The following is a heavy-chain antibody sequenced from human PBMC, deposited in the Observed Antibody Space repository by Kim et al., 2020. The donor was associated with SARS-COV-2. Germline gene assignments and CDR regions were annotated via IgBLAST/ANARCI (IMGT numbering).Heavy chain of an antibody. Sequence: SETLSLTCAVSGDSFSAYYWTWIRQPPGKGLEWVGEGHHSGSTTYNPSLKSRVTITIDTSKNQFSLRLTSLTPADTGFYFCARGVSYSTAWDLDYWGLG. CDR3: ARGVSYSTAWDLDY. D-gene: IGHD2-8*02. CDR2: GHHSGST. V-gene: IGHV4-34*01. CDR1: GDSFSAYY. J-gene: IGHJ4*02.